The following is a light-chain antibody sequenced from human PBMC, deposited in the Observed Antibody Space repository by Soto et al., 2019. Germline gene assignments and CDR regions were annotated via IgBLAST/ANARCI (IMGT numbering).Light chain of an antibody. V-gene: IGKV3-11*01. CDR3: QQRSNRPST. J-gene: IGKJ4*01. CDR2: DAS. CDR1: QSVSTY. Sequence: EIVLTQSPVTLSLSPGERATLSCRASQSVSTYLAWYQQKPGRAPRLLIYDASSRATGIPARFSGSGSGTDFTLTISSLEPEDFAVYYCQQRSNRPSTFGGGTKVEIK.